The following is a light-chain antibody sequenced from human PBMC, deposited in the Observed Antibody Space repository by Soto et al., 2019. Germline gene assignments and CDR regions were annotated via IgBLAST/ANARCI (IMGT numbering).Light chain of an antibody. CDR3: QHYYTIPPV. V-gene: IGKV3-15*01. CDR2: GAS. J-gene: IGKJ5*01. Sequence: EIVMTQSPATLSVSPGERATLSCRASQTVSSNLAWYQQKPGQAPRLLIHGASTRAAGIPARFSGSGSGTEFTLTISSLQSEDFAVYYCQHYYTIPPVFGQGTRLEIK. CDR1: QTVSSN.